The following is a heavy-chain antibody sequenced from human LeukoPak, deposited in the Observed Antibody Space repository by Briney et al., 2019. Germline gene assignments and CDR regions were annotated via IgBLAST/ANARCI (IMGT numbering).Heavy chain of an antibody. J-gene: IGHJ4*02. V-gene: IGHV3-23*01. D-gene: IGHD2-21*01. CDR1: GYSFSSYA. Sequence: GESLKISCQGSGYSFSSYAMSWVRQAPGKGLEWVSAISGSGGSTYYADSVKGRFTISRDNSKNTLYLQMNSLRAEDTAVYYCAKRPVARPFDYRGQGTLVTVSS. CDR2: ISGSGGST. CDR3: AKRPVARPFDY.